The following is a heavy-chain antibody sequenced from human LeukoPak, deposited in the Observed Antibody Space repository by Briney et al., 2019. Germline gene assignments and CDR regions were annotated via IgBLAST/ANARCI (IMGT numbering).Heavy chain of an antibody. D-gene: IGHD5-18*01. J-gene: IGHJ5*02. CDR3: AIGGYSYGDGDWFDP. CDR1: GFTFSSYG. Sequence: GGSLRLSCAASGFTFSSYGMHWVRQAPGKGLEWVAVIWYDGSNKYYADSVKGRFTISRDNSKNTLYLQMNSLRAEDTAVYYCAIGGYSYGDGDWFDPWGQGTLDTVSS. V-gene: IGHV3-33*01. CDR2: IWYDGSNK.